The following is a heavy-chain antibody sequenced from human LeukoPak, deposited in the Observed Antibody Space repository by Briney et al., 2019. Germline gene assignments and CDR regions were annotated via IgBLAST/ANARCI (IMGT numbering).Heavy chain of an antibody. CDR2: ILHSGSG. CDR1: GVSFSGTFFY. J-gene: IGHJ4*02. V-gene: IGHV4-39*01. Sequence: SETLSLTCTVSGVSFSGTFFYWGWIRQPPGKGLEWIGSILHSGSGYYNPSLKSRVTISVDTSDNHFSLKLTSVTAPDTAIYYCARHHTGTTIRWDYWGQGTLVTVSS. D-gene: IGHD4-23*01. CDR3: ARHHTGTTIRWDY.